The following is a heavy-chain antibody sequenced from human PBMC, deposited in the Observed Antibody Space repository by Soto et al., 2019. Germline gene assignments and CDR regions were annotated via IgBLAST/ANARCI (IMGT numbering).Heavy chain of an antibody. CDR1: GFTFSSYW. D-gene: IGHD5-12*01. J-gene: IGHJ4*02. CDR2: IKQDGSEK. CDR3: ARDPSGYYLGCFDY. Sequence: EVQLVESGGGLVQPGGSLRLSCAASGFTFSSYWMSWVRQAPGKGLEWVANIKQDGSEKYYVDSVKGRFTISRDNAKNSLYLQMNSLRAEDTAVYYCARDPSGYYLGCFDYWGQGTLVTVSS. V-gene: IGHV3-7*01.